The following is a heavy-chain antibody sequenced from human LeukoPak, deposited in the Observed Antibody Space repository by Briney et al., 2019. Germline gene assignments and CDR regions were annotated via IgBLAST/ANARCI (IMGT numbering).Heavy chain of an antibody. CDR2: TYYRSKWSN. Sequence: SQTLSLTCAISGDSVSNSSAAWNWIRQSPSRGLEWLVRTYYRSKWSNDYAVSVKSRITINPDTSKNQFSLQLSSVTPDDTAVYYCARDRGGGWYFGYWGQGTLVTVSS. V-gene: IGHV6-1*01. J-gene: IGHJ4*02. CDR1: GDSVSNSSAA. CDR3: ARDRGGGWYFGY. D-gene: IGHD6-19*01.